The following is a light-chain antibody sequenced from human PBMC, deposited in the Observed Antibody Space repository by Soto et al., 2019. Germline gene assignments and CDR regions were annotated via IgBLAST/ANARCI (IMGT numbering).Light chain of an antibody. J-gene: IGKJ1*01. Sequence: DIQMTQSPSSLSAYVGDRVTITCRASQSISSYLNWYQQKPGKAPNLLMYTTSSLETGVPPRFSGSGSGTDFTLTISSLQPEDFATYFCQQSYSRPRTFGQGTKVEI. CDR2: TTS. V-gene: IGKV1-39*01. CDR3: QQSYSRPRT. CDR1: QSISSY.